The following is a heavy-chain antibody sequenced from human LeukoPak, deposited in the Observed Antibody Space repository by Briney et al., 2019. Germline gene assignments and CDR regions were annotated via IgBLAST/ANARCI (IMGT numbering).Heavy chain of an antibody. CDR2: IRYDGSNK. CDR1: GFTFSSYG. J-gene: IGHJ4*02. D-gene: IGHD5-18*01. V-gene: IGHV3-30*02. CDR3: AKGSRDTAMVWDY. Sequence: GGSLRLSCAASGFTFSSYGMHWVRQAPGKGLEWVAFIRYDGSNKYYADSVKGRFTISRDNSKNTLYLQMNSLRAKDTAVYYCAKGSRDTAMVWDYWGQGTLVTVSS.